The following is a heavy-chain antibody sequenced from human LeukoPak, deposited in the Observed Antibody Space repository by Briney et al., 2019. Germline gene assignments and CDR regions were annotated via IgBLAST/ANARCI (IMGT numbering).Heavy chain of an antibody. J-gene: IGHJ5*02. CDR1: GYSFTSYW. V-gene: IGHV5-51*01. D-gene: IGHD2-21*02. Sequence: GESLKISCKGSGYSFTSYWIGWVRQMPGKGLEWMGIIYPGDSDTRYSPSFQGQVTISADKSISTAYLQWSSLKASDTAMYYCARLTICGGDCYANWFDPWGQGTLVTVSS. CDR2: IYPGDSDT. CDR3: ARLTICGGDCYANWFDP.